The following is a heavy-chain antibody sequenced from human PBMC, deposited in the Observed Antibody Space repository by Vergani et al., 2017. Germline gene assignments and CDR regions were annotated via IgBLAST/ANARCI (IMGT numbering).Heavy chain of an antibody. Sequence: QLQLQESGSGLVKPSQTLSLTCAVSGGSISSGGYSWSWIRQPPGKGLEWIGYIYHSGSTYYNPSLKSRGTRSVDRSKNQFSLKLSSVTAADTAVYYCARAPLRYYDRSGYSYYCDYWGQGSLVTVSS. CDR1: GGSISSGGYS. CDR2: IYHSGST. CDR3: ARAPLRYYDRSGYSYYCDY. V-gene: IGHV4-30-2*01. J-gene: IGHJ4*02. D-gene: IGHD3-22*01.